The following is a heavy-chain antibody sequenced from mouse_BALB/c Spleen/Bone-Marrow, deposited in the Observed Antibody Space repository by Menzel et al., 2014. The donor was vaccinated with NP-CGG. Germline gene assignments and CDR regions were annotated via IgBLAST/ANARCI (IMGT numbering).Heavy chain of an antibody. D-gene: IGHD2-1*01. CDR3: MDGNLFAY. V-gene: IGHV6-6*01. J-gene: IGHJ3*01. CDR1: GFTFSDAW. CDR2: IRSKPNNHAT. Sequence: EVQLVESGGGLLQPGGSMKLSCVASGFTFSDAWMDWVRQSPEKVLEWVAEIRSKPNNHATYYAESVKGRFTISRDDSKSSVYLQMNSLRAEDTGIYYCMDGNLFAYWGQGTLVTVSA.